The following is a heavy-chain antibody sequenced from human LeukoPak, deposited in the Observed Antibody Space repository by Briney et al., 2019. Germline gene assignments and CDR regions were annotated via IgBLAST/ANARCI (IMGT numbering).Heavy chain of an antibody. CDR1: GGSISSYY. V-gene: IGHV4-59*01. CDR2: IYYSGST. CDR3: ARHVDWFGELGDWFDP. J-gene: IGHJ5*02. D-gene: IGHD3-10*01. Sequence: SETLSLTCTVSGGSISSYYWSWIRQPPGKGLEWIGYIYYSGSTNYNPSLKSRVTISVDTSKNQFSLKLSSVTAADTAVYCCARHVDWFGELGDWFDPWGQGTLVTVSS.